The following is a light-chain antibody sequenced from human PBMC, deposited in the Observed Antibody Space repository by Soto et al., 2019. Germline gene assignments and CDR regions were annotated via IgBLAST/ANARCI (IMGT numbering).Light chain of an antibody. J-gene: IGKJ5*01. CDR3: QQYGRSHIT. V-gene: IGKV1-39*01. CDR2: AAS. CDR1: QSISSY. Sequence: DIQMTQSPSSLSASVGDRVTITCRASQSISSYLNWYQQKPGKAPKLLIYAASSLQSGVPSRFSGSGSGTDLTLTISSLQPEDFAVYYCQQYGRSHITFGQGTRLEL.